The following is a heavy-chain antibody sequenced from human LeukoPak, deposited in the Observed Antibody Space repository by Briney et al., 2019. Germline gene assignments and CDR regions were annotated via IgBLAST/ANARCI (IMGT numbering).Heavy chain of an antibody. CDR2: INPNSGGT. CDR3: SRGSSTSITYYMDV. V-gene: IGHV1-2*02. D-gene: IGHD2-2*01. Sequence: ASVKVSYKASGYTFTGYCIHWVRQAPGQGLEWMGWINPNSGGTNYAQKFQGRVTMTRDTSISTAYMELSRLRPDDTAVYYCSRGSSTSITYYMDVWGKGTTVTVSS. CDR1: GYTFTGYC. J-gene: IGHJ6*03.